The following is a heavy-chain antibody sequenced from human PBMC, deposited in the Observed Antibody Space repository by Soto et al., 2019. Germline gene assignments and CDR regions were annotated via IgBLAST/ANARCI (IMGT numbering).Heavy chain of an antibody. D-gene: IGHD5-18*01. CDR2: ISAYNGNT. CDR3: ARNEDTAMATVWFDP. V-gene: IGHV1-18*04. CDR1: GYTFTSYG. Sequence: ASVKVSCKASGYTFTSYGISWVRQAPGQGLEWMGWISAYNGNTNYAQKLQGRVTMTTDTSTSTAYMELRSLRSDDTAVYYCARNEDTAMATVWFDPWGQGILVTVSS. J-gene: IGHJ5*02.